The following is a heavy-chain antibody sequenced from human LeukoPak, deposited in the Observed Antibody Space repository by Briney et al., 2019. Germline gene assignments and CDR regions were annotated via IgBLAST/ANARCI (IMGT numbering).Heavy chain of an antibody. D-gene: IGHD6-13*01. J-gene: IGHJ1*01. V-gene: IGHV3-7*01. CDR3: ARESLQGAAAGTYFQH. CDR1: GFTFSSYW. Sequence: GGSLRLSCAASGFTFSSYWMSWVRQAPGKGLEWVANIKQDGSEKYYVDSVKGRFTISRDNAKNSLYLQMNSLRAEDTAVYYCARESLQGAAAGTYFQHWGQGTLVTVSS. CDR2: IKQDGSEK.